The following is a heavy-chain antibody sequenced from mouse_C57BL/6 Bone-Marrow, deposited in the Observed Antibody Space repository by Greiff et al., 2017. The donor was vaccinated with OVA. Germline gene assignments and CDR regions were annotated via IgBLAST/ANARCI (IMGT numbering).Heavy chain of an antibody. CDR1: GYTFTSHW. D-gene: IGHD1-1*01. CDR2: IFPGSGST. J-gene: IGHJ2*01. Sequence: QVQLQQSGPELVRPGASVKISCKAPGYTFTSHWMQWVRQRPGQGLEWIGEIFPGSGSTYYNEKFKGKATLTVDKSSSTAYRQLSSLTSEDSAVDFCSTVGATGGNDVDYWGQGTTLTVSA. CDR3: STVGATGGNDVDY. V-gene: IGHV1-56*01.